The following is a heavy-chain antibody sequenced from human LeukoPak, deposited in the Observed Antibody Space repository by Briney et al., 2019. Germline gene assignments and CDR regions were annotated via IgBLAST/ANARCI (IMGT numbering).Heavy chain of an antibody. V-gene: IGHV3-21*01. J-gene: IGHJ3*02. CDR3: ARPDEQQLVRDAFDI. Sequence: GGSLRLSCAASGFTVSSNYMSWVRQAPGKGLEWVSSISSSSSYIYYADSVKGRFTISRDNAKNSLYLQMNSLRAEDTAVYYCARPDEQQLVRDAFDIWGQRTMVTVSS. D-gene: IGHD6-13*01. CDR1: GFTVSSNY. CDR2: ISSSSSYI.